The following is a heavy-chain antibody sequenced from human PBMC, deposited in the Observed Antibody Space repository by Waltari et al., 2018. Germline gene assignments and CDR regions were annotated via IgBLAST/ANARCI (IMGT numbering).Heavy chain of an antibody. D-gene: IGHD2-2*03. CDR2: IHHAGDT. Sequence: QVQLQESGPGLVKPSETLSLTCDVSGYSINSGYYWGCIRQSPGKGLEWIATIHHAGDTFYNPSLKSRVTISMDTSKNQFSLKLNSVTAADTAVYFCSRQVLGYCTSAACRRLESWGQGTLVTVSS. CDR3: SRQVLGYCTSAACRRLES. J-gene: IGHJ4*02. V-gene: IGHV4-38-2*01. CDR1: GYSINSGYY.